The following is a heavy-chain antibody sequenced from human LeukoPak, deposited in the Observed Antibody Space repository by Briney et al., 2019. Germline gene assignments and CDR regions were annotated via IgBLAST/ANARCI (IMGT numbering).Heavy chain of an antibody. D-gene: IGHD4-11*01. V-gene: IGHV3-48*03. CDR3: ARDAADSNFLNWFDP. J-gene: IGHJ5*02. Sequence: GGSLRLSCAASGFSFRSYEMNWVRQAPGKGLEWVSYVSSGAGTIYYADSVKGRFTISRGDAKNSVYLQMNNLRVEDTAVYYCARDAADSNFLNWFDPWGQGTLVIVSS. CDR1: GFSFRSYE. CDR2: VSSGAGTI.